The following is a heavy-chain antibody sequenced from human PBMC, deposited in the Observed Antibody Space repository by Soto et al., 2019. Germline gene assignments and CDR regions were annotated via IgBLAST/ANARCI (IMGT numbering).Heavy chain of an antibody. J-gene: IGHJ5*02. CDR1: GGAITSYY. CDR2: ISYTGGT. Sequence: QVQLQESGPGLVKASETLSLTCNVSGGAITSYYWTWIRQPPGKGLELIGHISYTGGTTSSPSFRSRVSMSIDTSKSQVFLRLSSVTAADTAVYYCARDLYQGLSWFDPWGQGTLVTVSS. D-gene: IGHD3-16*02. V-gene: IGHV4-59*01. CDR3: ARDLYQGLSWFDP.